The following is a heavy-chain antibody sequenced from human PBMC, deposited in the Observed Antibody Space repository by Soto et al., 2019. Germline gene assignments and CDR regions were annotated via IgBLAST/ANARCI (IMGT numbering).Heavy chain of an antibody. CDR1: GYSFTSYW. Sequence: GESLKISCKGSGYSFTSYWISWVRQMPGKGLEWMGRIDPSDSYTNYSPSFQGHVTISADKSISTAYLQWSSLKASDTAMYYCERILRKFRITEPWGQGTMVTVSS. D-gene: IGHD1-20*01. CDR3: ERILRKFRITEP. CDR2: IDPSDSYT. J-gene: IGHJ3*01. V-gene: IGHV5-10-1*01.